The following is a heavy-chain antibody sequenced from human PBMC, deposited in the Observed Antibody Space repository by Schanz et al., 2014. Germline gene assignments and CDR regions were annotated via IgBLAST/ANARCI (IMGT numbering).Heavy chain of an antibody. J-gene: IGHJ4*02. CDR2: ISDSGDTA. CDR1: GFSFSSYA. Sequence: EVQLLESGGGLVQPGGSLRLSCATSGFSFSSYAINWVRQAPGKGLEWVSLISDSGDTAYYADSMKGRFTISRDNFKGALYLQMSSLRAEDTAVYYCAKSLESCPGGRCSRGYFDYWGQGTLVTVSS. V-gene: IGHV3-23*01. CDR3: AKSLESCPGGRCSRGYFDY. D-gene: IGHD2-8*02.